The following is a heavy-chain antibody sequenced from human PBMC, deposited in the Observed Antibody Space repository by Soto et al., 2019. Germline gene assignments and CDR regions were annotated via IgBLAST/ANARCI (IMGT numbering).Heavy chain of an antibody. CDR3: ATEKSGSPGDS. D-gene: IGHD3-10*01. CDR1: GASLSSYY. CDR2: IYHNGNT. J-gene: IGHJ4*02. V-gene: IGHV4-59*01. Sequence: SETLSLTCTVSGASLSSYYWRWIRQPPGEGLEWIAYIYHNGNTNYNPSLMNRVTISLDTSRNQFSLSLSSVTAADTAVYYCATEKSGSPGDSWGQGVLVTVSS.